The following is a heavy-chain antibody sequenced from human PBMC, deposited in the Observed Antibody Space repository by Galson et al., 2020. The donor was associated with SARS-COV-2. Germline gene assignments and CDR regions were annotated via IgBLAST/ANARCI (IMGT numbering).Heavy chain of an antibody. V-gene: IGHV3-30*18. Sequence: GGSLRLSCAASGFTFSSYGMHWVRQAPGKGLEWVAVISYDGSNKYYADSVKGRFTISRDNSKNTLYLQMNSLRAEDTAVYYCAKDLGYYDILTGYFGDHPQYYYYYYGMDVWGQGTTVTVSS. CDR3: AKDLGYYDILTGYFGDHPQYYYYYYGMDV. D-gene: IGHD3-9*01. CDR1: GFTFSSYG. J-gene: IGHJ6*02. CDR2: ISYDGSNK.